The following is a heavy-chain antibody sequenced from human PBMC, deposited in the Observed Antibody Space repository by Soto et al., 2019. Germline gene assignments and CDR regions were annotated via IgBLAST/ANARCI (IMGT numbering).Heavy chain of an antibody. CDR2: NIPIFGTA. J-gene: IGHJ6*03. Sequence: SVKVSCKASVRTFSSYAISWVPQAPGQGLDWMGGNIPIFGTANYGQKIQGRVTLTAGESTSTAYMEQSSYISDDTAVYYSARDTLKYYDTLTGSLARGVWGKGTTVTVAS. CDR1: VRTFSSYA. D-gene: IGHD3-9*01. V-gene: IGHV1-69*13. CDR3: ARDTLKYYDTLTGSLARGV.